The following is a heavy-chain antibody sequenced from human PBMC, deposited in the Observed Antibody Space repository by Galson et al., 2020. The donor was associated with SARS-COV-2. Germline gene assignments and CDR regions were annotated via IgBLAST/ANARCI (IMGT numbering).Heavy chain of an antibody. D-gene: IGHD3-22*01. J-gene: IGHJ4*02. Sequence: ASEHLSLTCTVAGGSLSSGGYYWNWFRQHPGKGLEWLGYISYSGKTYYNPSLKSRVTISDTSENQFSLRLSSVTAADTAVYYCARGDYDSTGSYFDYWGQGTLVTVSS. CDR1: GGSLSSGGYY. CDR2: ISYSGKT. CDR3: ARGDYDSTGSYFDY. V-gene: IGHV4-31*03.